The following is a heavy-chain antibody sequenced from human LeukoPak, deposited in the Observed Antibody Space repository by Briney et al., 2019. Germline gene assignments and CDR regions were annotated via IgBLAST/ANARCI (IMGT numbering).Heavy chain of an antibody. D-gene: IGHD5-24*01. J-gene: IGHJ4*02. CDR3: ARAQMGREIGY. Sequence: GASVKVSCKASGGTFSSYAISWVRQAPGQGLEWMGWISAYNGNTNYAQKLQGRVTMTTDTSTSTAYMELRSLRSDDTAVYYCARAQMGREIGYWGQGTLVTVSS. CDR2: ISAYNGNT. V-gene: IGHV1-18*01. CDR1: GGTFSSYA.